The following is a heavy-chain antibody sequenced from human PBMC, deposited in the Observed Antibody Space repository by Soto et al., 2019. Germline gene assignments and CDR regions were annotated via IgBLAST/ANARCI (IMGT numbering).Heavy chain of an antibody. CDR2: IYHSGST. J-gene: IGHJ4*02. D-gene: IGHD5-12*01. CDR1: GGSISSGGYS. V-gene: IGHV4-30-2*01. Sequence: QLQLQESGSGLVKPSQTLSLTCAVSGGSISSGGYSWSWIRQPPGKGLEWIGYIYHSGSTYYNPSLKSRVTISVDRSKNQFSLKLSSVTAADPAVYYCAGGPGVARNYWGQGTLVTVSS. CDR3: AGGPGVARNY.